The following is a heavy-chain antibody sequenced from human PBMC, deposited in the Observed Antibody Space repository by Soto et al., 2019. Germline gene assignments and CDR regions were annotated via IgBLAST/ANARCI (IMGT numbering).Heavy chain of an antibody. CDR2: IYYSGST. V-gene: IGHV4-30-4*01. CDR1: GGSISSGDYY. D-gene: IGHD3-22*01. Sequence: PSETLSLTCTVSGGSISSGDYYWSWIRQPPGKGLEWIGYIYYSGSTYYNPSLKSRVTISVDTSKNQFSLKLSSVTAADTAVYYCDRDYYDSSGYYPPNDAFDIWGQGTMVTVSS. J-gene: IGHJ3*02. CDR3: DRDYYDSSGYYPPNDAFDI.